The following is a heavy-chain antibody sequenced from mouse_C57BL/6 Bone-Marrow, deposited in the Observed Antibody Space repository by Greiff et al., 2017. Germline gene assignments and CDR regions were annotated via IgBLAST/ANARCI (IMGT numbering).Heavy chain of an antibody. CDR1: GFTFSSYA. J-gene: IGHJ3*01. V-gene: IGHV5-4*03. CDR3: ARYGSSSFAY. D-gene: IGHD1-1*01. CDR2: ISDGGSYT. Sequence: EVKVVESGGGLVKPGGSLKLSCAASGFTFSSYAMSWVRQTPEKRLEWVATISDGGSYTYYPDNVKGRFTISRDNAKNNLYLQMSHLKSEDTAMYYCARYGSSSFAYWGQGTLVTVSA.